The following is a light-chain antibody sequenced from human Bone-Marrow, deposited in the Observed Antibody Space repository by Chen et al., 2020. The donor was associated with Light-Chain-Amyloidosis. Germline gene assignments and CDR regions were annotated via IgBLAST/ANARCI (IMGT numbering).Light chain of an antibody. CDR2: SNN. CDR3: AAWDDSLNGPV. Sequence: QSVLTQPPSASGTPGQRVTISCSGSSSNIGSNTVNWYQQLPGTAPKLLIYSNNQRPSGVPDRFSGFKSGTSASLAIRGLQSEDEADYYCAAWDDSLNGPVFGGGTKLTVL. J-gene: IGLJ2*01. CDR1: SSNIGSNT. V-gene: IGLV1-44*01.